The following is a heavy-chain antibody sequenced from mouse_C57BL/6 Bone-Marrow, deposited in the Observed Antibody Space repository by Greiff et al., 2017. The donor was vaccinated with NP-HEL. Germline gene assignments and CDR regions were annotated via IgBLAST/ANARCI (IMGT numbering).Heavy chain of an antibody. CDR2: IDPSDSYT. D-gene: IGHD1-1*01. V-gene: IGHV1-59*01. J-gene: IGHJ2*01. CDR3: AMGYGSRIFDY. Sequence: QVQLQQPGAELVRPGTSVKLSCKASGYTFTSYWMHWVKQRPGQGLEWIGVIDPSDSYTNYNQKFKGKAILTVDTSSSTAYMQLSSLTSEDSAVYYCAMGYGSRIFDYWGQGTTLTVSS. CDR1: GYTFTSYW.